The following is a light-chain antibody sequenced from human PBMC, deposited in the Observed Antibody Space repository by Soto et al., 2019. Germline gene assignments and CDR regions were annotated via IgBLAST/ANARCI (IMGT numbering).Light chain of an antibody. Sequence: DIQLTQSPSFLSASVGDRVTITCRASQGISSYLAWYQQPPGKAPKLLIYGASTLQRGVSSRFSGSGSVTEFTLTISSLQPEDFATYYCHHLNTYPRTFGQGTKLEFK. J-gene: IGKJ2*01. CDR1: QGISSY. CDR2: GAS. CDR3: HHLNTYPRT. V-gene: IGKV1-9*01.